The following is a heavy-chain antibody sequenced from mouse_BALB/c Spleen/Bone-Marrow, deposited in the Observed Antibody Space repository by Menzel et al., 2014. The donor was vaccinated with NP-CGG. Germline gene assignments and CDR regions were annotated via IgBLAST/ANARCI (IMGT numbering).Heavy chain of an antibody. V-gene: IGHV6-6*02. J-gene: IGHJ4*01. CDR2: IRLKSNNYAT. CDR3: SRENSLLRLRAMDY. CDR1: GLTFSNYW. D-gene: IGHD1-2*01. Sequence: EVQLVESGGGLVQPGGSMKLSCVASGLTFSNYWMNWVRQSPEKGLEWVAEIRLKSNNYATLYAESVKGRFTLSRDDSKSSVYLQMNNLRAEDTGIYYCSRENSLLRLRAMDYWGQGTSVTVPS.